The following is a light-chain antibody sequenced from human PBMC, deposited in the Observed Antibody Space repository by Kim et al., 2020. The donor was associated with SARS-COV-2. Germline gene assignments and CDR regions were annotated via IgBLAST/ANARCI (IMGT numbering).Light chain of an antibody. Sequence: QSVTISCPGTSSDVVGYNFVSWYQQHPGKAPKLMIYDVSKRPSGVPDRFSGSKSGNTASLTISGLQPDDEADYYCCSYAVSYTGVFGTGTKVTVL. CDR3: CSYAVSYTGV. CDR2: DVS. CDR1: SSDVVGYNF. J-gene: IGLJ1*01. V-gene: IGLV2-11*01.